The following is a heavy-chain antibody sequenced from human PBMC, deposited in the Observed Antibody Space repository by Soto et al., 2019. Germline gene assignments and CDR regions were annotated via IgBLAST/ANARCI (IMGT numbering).Heavy chain of an antibody. V-gene: IGHV3-7*05. CDR3: AKGVPGIAVAGTGYFQH. CDR2: IKGDGTEI. CDR1: GFTFSNYW. J-gene: IGHJ1*01. D-gene: IGHD6-19*01. Sequence: GGSLRLSCAASGFTFSNYWMSWVRQAPGKGLEWVANIKGDGTEIYYVDSVKGRFTISRDNAKNSLYLQMNSLRAEDTAVYYCAKGVPGIAVAGTGYFQHWGQGT.